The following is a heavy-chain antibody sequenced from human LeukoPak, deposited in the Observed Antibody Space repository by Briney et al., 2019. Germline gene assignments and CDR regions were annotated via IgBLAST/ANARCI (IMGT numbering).Heavy chain of an antibody. V-gene: IGHV1-2*02. CDR3: ARGRGSGSSTSATRKYYYYMDV. Sequence: ASVKVSCKASGYTFTGYYMHWVRQAPGQGLEWMGWINPNSGGTNYAQKFQGRVTMTRDTAISTAYMEPSRLRSDDTAVYYCARGRGSGSSTSATRKYYYYMDVWGKGTTVTVSS. CDR2: INPNSGGT. J-gene: IGHJ6*03. D-gene: IGHD2-2*01. CDR1: GYTFTGYY.